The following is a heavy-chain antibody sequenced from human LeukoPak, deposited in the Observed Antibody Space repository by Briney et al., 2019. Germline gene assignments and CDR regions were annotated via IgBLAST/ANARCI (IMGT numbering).Heavy chain of an antibody. CDR1: GGSISSYY. D-gene: IGHD4-17*01. J-gene: IGHJ4*02. Sequence: SETLSLTCTVSGGSISSYYWSWIRQPPGKGLEWIGYIYYSGSTNYNPSPKSRVTISVDTSKNQFSLKLGSVTAADTAVYYCARGDYGVGDYWGQGTLVTVSS. V-gene: IGHV4-59*01. CDR2: IYYSGST. CDR3: ARGDYGVGDY.